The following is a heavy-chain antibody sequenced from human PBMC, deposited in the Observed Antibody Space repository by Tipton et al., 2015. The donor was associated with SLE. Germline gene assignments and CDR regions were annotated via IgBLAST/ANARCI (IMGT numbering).Heavy chain of an antibody. J-gene: IGHJ4*02. Sequence: TLSLTCTVSGGSISRYYWSWIRQFPGKGLEWIGYIYYRGNTKYNPSLKSRATISVDASKSQFSLKLSSVTAADTAVYYCARVDGGYDQFYFGYWGQGTLVTVSS. CDR3: ARVDGGYDQFYFGY. V-gene: IGHV4-59*01. D-gene: IGHD5-12*01. CDR1: GGSISRYY. CDR2: IYYRGNT.